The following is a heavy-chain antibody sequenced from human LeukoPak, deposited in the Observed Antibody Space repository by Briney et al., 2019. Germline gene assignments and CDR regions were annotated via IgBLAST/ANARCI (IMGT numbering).Heavy chain of an antibody. D-gene: IGHD6-6*01. CDR1: GFIFSDYG. CDR2: IAYDGNNT. Sequence: GGSLRLSCVASGFIFSDYGIQWVRQAPGKGLEWVAVIAYDGNNTYYGDSARGRFTISRDNSKNTLYLQMNSLRAEDTAVYYRASSSPFYYYYYMDVWGKGTTVTVSS. V-gene: IGHV3-30*03. CDR3: ASSSPFYYYYYMDV. J-gene: IGHJ6*03.